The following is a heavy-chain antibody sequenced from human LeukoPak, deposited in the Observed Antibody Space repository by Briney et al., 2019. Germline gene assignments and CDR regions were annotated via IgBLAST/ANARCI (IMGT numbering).Heavy chain of an antibody. J-gene: IGHJ4*02. CDR3: AYSSGWYYFDY. Sequence: ASVKVSCKASGYTFTGYYMHWVRQAPGQGLEWMGRINPNSGGTNYAQKFQGMVTMTRDTSISTAYMELSRLRSDDTAVYYCAYSSGWYYFDYWGQGTLVTVSS. CDR2: INPNSGGT. D-gene: IGHD6-19*01. CDR1: GYTFTGYY. V-gene: IGHV1-2*06.